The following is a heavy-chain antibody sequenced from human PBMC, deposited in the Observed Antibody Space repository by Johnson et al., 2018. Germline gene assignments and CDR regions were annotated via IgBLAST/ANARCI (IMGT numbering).Heavy chain of an antibody. Sequence: VQLQESGGALVQSGGSXRLSCAASGFTFSYYWMHWVRQAPGKGLVWVSRIHSDGSATNYADSVKGRFTISRDNPRNTVDLQMTSLGFEDQAVYFCARGDYEAFTLWGQGTTVTVSS. J-gene: IGHJ3*01. D-gene: IGHD4-17*01. V-gene: IGHV3-74*01. CDR1: GFTFSYYW. CDR2: IHSDGSAT. CDR3: ARGDYEAFTL.